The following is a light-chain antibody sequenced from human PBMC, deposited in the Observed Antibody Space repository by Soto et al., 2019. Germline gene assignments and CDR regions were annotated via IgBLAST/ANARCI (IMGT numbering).Light chain of an antibody. CDR1: QNLSRN. Sequence: EMVMTQSPATLSVSPGERATLSCRASQNLSRNLAWYQQQPGQAPRLLIFYASTRATGIPARFSGSGSGTDLTLTISSLESEDFAVYYCQQYDKWPYTFGQGTKLEIK. CDR2: YAS. V-gene: IGKV3-15*01. J-gene: IGKJ2*01. CDR3: QQYDKWPYT.